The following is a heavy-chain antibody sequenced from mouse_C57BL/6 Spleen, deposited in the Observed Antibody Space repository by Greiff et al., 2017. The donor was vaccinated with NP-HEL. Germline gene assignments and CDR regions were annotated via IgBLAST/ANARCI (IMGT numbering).Heavy chain of an antibody. CDR2: IDPSDSYT. CDR1: GYTFTSYW. V-gene: IGHV1-50*01. CDR3: AVGVDY. Sequence: VQLQQPGAELVKPGASVKLSCKASGYTFTSYWMQWVKQRPGQGLEWIGEIDPSDSYTNYNQKFKGKATLTVDTSSSTAYMQLSSLTSEDSAVYYCAVGVDYWGQGTTLTVSS. J-gene: IGHJ2*01.